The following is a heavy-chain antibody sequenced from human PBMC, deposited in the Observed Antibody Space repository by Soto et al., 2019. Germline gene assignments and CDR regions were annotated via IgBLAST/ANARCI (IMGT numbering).Heavy chain of an antibody. CDR2: IWYDGSNK. Sequence: PGGSIRFCSGALGLTFSSYGRHRVLKTKGKRLEWVAVIWYDGSNKYYADSVKGRFTISRDNSNNKLYLQMNSLRAEATAVFYFPVGVGGSSSGYDGIDVWGQSTTVSV. CDR1: GLTFSSYG. J-gene: IGHJ6*02. V-gene: IGHV3-33*01. D-gene: IGHD6-6*01. CDR3: PVGVGGSSSGYDGIDV.